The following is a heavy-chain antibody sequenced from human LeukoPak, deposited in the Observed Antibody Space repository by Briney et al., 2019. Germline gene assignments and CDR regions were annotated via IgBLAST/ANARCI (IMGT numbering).Heavy chain of an antibody. J-gene: IGHJ4*02. CDR3: ARAAVEVY. CDR2: VSSSSSTI. V-gene: IGHV3-48*01. D-gene: IGHD3-22*01. CDR1: GFTFSSYS. Sequence: GGSLRLSCAASGFTFSSYSMNWVRQAPGKGLEWVSYVSSSSSTIYCADSVKGRFTISRDNAKNSLYLQMNSLRAEDTAVYYCARAAVEVYWGQGTLVTVSS.